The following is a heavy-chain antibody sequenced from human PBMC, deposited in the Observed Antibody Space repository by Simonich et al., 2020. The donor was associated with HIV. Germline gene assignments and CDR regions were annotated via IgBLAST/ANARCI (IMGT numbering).Heavy chain of an antibody. CDR3: ARHHELGMGWFDP. Sequence: QVQLQQWGAGLLKPSETLYLTCAVYGGSFSSYYWSWIRQHPGKGLEWIGEINHVGGTSYNPSLKSRLNISVDTSKNQFSLRLSSVAAADTAIYYCARHHELGMGWFDPWGQGTLVTVSS. CDR2: INHVGGT. J-gene: IGHJ5*02. D-gene: IGHD7-27*01. V-gene: IGHV4-34*01. CDR1: GGSFSSYY.